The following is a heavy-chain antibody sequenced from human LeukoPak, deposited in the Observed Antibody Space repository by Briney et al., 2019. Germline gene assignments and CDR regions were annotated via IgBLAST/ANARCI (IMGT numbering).Heavy chain of an antibody. D-gene: IGHD4-17*01. CDR2: IIPIFGTA. V-gene: IGHV1-69*13. J-gene: IGHJ4*02. CDR3: ARGPYGDYGY. CDR1: GYTFTSYG. Sequence: ASVKVSCKASGYTFTSYGISWVRQAPGQGLEWMGGIIPIFGTANYAQKFQGRVTITADESTSTAYMELSSLRSEDTAVYYCARGPYGDYGYWGQGTLVTVSS.